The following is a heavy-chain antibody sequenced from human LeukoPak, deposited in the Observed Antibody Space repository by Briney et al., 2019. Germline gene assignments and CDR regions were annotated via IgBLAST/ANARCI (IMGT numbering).Heavy chain of an antibody. V-gene: IGHV3-7*01. CDR1: GLLLSSYW. Sequence: GRPLRLPCTASGLLLSSYWMNWFRQGAGKALEWVDKIKEDGSSKYYVDSVKGRFAISRDNAKNSLYLQMNSLRAEDTAVYYCARDIAAAAFLDDWGQGTLVTVSS. D-gene: IGHD6-13*01. CDR2: IKEDGSSK. J-gene: IGHJ4*02. CDR3: ARDIAAAAFLDD.